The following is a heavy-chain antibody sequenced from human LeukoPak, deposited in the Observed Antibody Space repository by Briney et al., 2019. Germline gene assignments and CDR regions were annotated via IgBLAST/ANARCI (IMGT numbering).Heavy chain of an antibody. CDR2: IWSDGGNK. D-gene: IGHD4-17*01. CDR3: AKKQGVLVFGDYLPTFDY. V-gene: IGHV3-33*06. J-gene: IGHJ4*02. CDR1: GFTFSDYG. Sequence: PGGSLRLSCAASGFTFSDYGMHWVRQAPGKGLEWVAVIWSDGGNKYNVDSVKGRFTISRDNSKNTLYLQMNSLRAEDTAIYYWAKKQGVLVFGDYLPTFDYWGLGTLVTVSS.